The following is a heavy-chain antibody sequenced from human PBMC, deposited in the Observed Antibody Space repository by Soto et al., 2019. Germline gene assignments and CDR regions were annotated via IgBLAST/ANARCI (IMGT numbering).Heavy chain of an antibody. V-gene: IGHV1-18*04. CDR3: AAQGNYDFWSGFHETNWFDP. D-gene: IGHD3-3*01. Sequence: ASVKVSCTASGYTFTSYGISWVRQAPGQGLEWMGWISAYNGNTNYAQKLQGRVTMTTDTSTSTAYMELRSLRSDDTAVYYCAAQGNYDFWSGFHETNWFDPWGQGTLVTVSS. CDR2: ISAYNGNT. CDR1: GYTFTSYG. J-gene: IGHJ5*02.